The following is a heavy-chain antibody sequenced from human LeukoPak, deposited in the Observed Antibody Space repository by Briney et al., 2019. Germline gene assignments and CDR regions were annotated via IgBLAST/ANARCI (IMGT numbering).Heavy chain of an antibody. CDR3: AKIWFGDLSYFDY. V-gene: IGHV3-23*01. J-gene: IGHJ4*02. Sequence: GGSLRLSCAASGFTFSSYVMTWVRQAPGKGLEWVSSISGSGGSTYYADSVKGRFTISRDNSKNTLYLQMNSLRAEDTAVYCCAKIWFGDLSYFDYWGQGTLVTVSS. D-gene: IGHD3-10*01. CDR1: GFTFSSYV. CDR2: ISGSGGST.